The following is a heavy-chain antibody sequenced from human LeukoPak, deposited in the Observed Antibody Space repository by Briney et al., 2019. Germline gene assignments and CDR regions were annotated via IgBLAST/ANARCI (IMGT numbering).Heavy chain of an antibody. Sequence: SVKVSCKASGYTFTSYGISWVRQAPGQGLEWMGRIIPILGIANYAQKFQGRVTITADKSTSTAYMELSSLRSEDTAVYYHARGLQTDSSGYHPFDYWGQGTLVTVSS. J-gene: IGHJ4*02. CDR2: IIPILGIA. CDR1: GYTFTSYG. V-gene: IGHV1-69*04. CDR3: ARGLQTDSSGYHPFDY. D-gene: IGHD3-22*01.